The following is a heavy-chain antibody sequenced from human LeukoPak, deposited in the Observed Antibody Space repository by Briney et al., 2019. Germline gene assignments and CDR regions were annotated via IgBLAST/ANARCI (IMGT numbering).Heavy chain of an antibody. CDR2: ISSSSSYI. CDR1: GFTFSSYS. D-gene: IGHD5-24*01. J-gene: IGHJ4*02. V-gene: IGHV3-21*01. Sequence: GGSLRLSCAASGFTFSSYSMNWVRQAPGKGLEWVSSISSSSSYIYYADSVKGRLTISRDNAKNSLYLQMSSLRAEDTAVYYCARDGYNYVGTGFDYWGQGTLVTVSS. CDR3: ARDGYNYVGTGFDY.